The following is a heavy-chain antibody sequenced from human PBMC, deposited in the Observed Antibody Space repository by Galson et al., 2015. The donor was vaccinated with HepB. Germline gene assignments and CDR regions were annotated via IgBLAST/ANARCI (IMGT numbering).Heavy chain of an antibody. CDR1: RFTFSSYS. CDR2: ISSSSSSI. D-gene: IGHD3-22*01. J-gene: IGHJ6*02. Sequence: SLRLSCAASRFTFSSYSMNWVRQAPGKGLEWVSSISSSSSSIYYADSVKGRFTISRDNAKNSLYLQMNSLKASDTAMYYCAIHVSNPYTPLDVWGQGTTVTVSS. CDR3: AIHVSNPYTPLDV. V-gene: IGHV3-21*04.